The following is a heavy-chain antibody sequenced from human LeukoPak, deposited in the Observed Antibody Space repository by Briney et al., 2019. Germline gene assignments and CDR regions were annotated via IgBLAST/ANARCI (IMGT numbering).Heavy chain of an antibody. CDR1: GGSFSGYY. Sequence: SETLSLTCAVYGGSFSGYYRSWIRQPPGKGLEWIGEINHSGSTNYNPSLKSRVTISVDTSKNQFSLKLSSVTAADTAVYYCARFITMVRGALDYWGQGTLVTVSS. CDR2: INHSGST. J-gene: IGHJ4*02. V-gene: IGHV4-34*01. D-gene: IGHD3-10*01. CDR3: ARFITMVRGALDY.